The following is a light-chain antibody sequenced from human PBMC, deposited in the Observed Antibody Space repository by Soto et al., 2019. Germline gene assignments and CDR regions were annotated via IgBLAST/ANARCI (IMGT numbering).Light chain of an antibody. CDR2: SAS. Sequence: EIVLTQSPGTLSLSPGERATLSCRASQSVSSTSLAWYQQKPGQAPRLLIYSASSRATGIPDRFSGSGSGTHFSLTTSRLEPEDFAVYYCQQYDRSPYTFGQGTKLEIK. J-gene: IGKJ2*01. V-gene: IGKV3-20*01. CDR3: QQYDRSPYT. CDR1: QSVSSTS.